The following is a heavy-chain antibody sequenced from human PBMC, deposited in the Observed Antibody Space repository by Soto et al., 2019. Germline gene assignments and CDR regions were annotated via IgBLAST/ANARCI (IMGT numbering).Heavy chain of an antibody. D-gene: IGHD6-19*01. J-gene: IGHJ4*02. CDR2: ISYDGSNK. CDR3: ARDKSPYSSGWHNRHFDY. V-gene: IGHV3-30-3*01. Sequence: QVQLVESGGGVVQPGRSLRLSCAASGFTFSSYAMHWVRQAPGKGLEWVAVISYDGSNKYYADSVKGRFTISRDNSKNPXXLQMNILRDEDTAVYFCARDKSPYSSGWHNRHFDYWGQGTLVTVSS. CDR1: GFTFSSYA.